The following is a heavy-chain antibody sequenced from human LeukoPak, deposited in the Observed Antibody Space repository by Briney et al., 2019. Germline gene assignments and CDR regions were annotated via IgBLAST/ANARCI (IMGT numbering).Heavy chain of an antibody. CDR2: ISSSSSYI. CDR3: ARERGMEGKFDY. D-gene: IGHD1-1*01. V-gene: IGHV3-21*01. CDR1: GFTFSSYS. Sequence: GGSLRLSCAASGFTFSSYSMNWVRQAPGKGLEWVSSISSSSSYIYYADSVKGRVTISRDNAKNSLYLQMNSLRAEDTAVYYCARERGMEGKFDYWGQGTLVTVSS. J-gene: IGHJ4*02.